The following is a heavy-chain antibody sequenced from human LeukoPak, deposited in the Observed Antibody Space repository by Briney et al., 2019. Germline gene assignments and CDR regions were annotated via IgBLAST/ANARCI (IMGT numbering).Heavy chain of an antibody. CDR2: IIPILGIA. J-gene: IGHJ4*02. CDR3: AIRRYYDSSGYYSHFDY. Sequence: SVKVSCKASGYTFTSYGISWVRQAPGQGLEWMGRIIPILGIANYAQKFQGRVTITADKSTSTAYMELSSLRSEDTAVYYCAIRRYYDSSGYYSHFDYWGQGTLVTVSS. CDR1: GYTFTSYG. D-gene: IGHD3-22*01. V-gene: IGHV1-69*04.